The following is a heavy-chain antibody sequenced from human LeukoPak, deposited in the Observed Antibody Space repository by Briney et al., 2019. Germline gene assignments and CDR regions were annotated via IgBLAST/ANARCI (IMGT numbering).Heavy chain of an antibody. CDR3: ARGQRHYDFWSGYYNQGGNWFDP. D-gene: IGHD3-3*01. CDR2: INHSGST. J-gene: IGHJ5*02. CDR1: GGSFSGYY. V-gene: IGHV4-34*01. Sequence: SETLSLTCAVYGGSFSGYYWSWIRQPPGKGLEWIGEINHSGSTNYNPSLKSRVTISVDTSKNQFSLKLSSVTAADTAVYYCARGQRHYDFWSGYYNQGGNWFDPWGQGTLVTVSS.